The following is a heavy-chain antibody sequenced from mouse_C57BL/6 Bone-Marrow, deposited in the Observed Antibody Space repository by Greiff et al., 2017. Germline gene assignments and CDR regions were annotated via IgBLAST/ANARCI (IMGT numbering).Heavy chain of an antibody. V-gene: IGHV6-6*01. CDR2: FRNKANNHAT. CDR3: TMFAY. CDR1: GFTFSAAW. J-gene: IGHJ3*01. Sequence: EVQLVESGGGLVQPGGSMKLSCAASGFTFSAAWMDWVRQSPEKGLEWVAEFRNKANNHATYYAESVKGRFTISRDASKSSVYLEMNSVRAEDTDIYYCTMFAYWGQGTLVTVSA.